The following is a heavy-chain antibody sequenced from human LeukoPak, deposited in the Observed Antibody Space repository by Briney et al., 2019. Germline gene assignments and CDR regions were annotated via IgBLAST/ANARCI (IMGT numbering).Heavy chain of an antibody. Sequence: PSETLSLTCTVSGGSISSYYWSWIRQPSGKGLEWIGYIYYSGSTNYNPSLKSRVTISVDTSKNQFSLKLSSVTAADTAVYYCARTDSYYDTSGYWHYYFDYWGQGTLVTVSS. J-gene: IGHJ4*02. CDR1: GGSISSYY. D-gene: IGHD3-22*01. CDR2: IYYSGST. V-gene: IGHV4-59*01. CDR3: ARTDSYYDTSGYWHYYFDY.